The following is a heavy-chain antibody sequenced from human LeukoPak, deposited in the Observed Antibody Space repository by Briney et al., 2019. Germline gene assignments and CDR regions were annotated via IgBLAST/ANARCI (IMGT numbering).Heavy chain of an antibody. CDR1: GFTFSRYW. Sequence: GGSLRLSCTASGFTFSRYWMHWVRQAPGEGLLWVSRIDFDGTNTTYADSVKGRFTIFRDNAKNTLYLQMNRLTIEDTAAYYCARSNSSVLDYWGQGTLVTVSS. CDR3: ARSNSSVLDY. V-gene: IGHV3-74*03. J-gene: IGHJ4*02. CDR2: IDFDGTNT. D-gene: IGHD6-6*01.